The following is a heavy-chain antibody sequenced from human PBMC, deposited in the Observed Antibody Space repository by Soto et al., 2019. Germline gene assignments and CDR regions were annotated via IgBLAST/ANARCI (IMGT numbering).Heavy chain of an antibody. CDR2: IYSDGST. J-gene: IGHJ4*02. CDR3: ATLTKYDILTGFYIC. V-gene: IGHV3-66*01. D-gene: IGHD3-9*01. Sequence: EVQLVESGGGLVQPGGSLRLSCAASGFTVNSNYMSWVREAPGKGLEWVSVIYSDGSTYYADSVKGRFILSRDNSNNTLYFHMNSLRAEDLAAYYRATLTKYDILTGFYICWGQGNLVNVSS. CDR1: GFTVNSNY.